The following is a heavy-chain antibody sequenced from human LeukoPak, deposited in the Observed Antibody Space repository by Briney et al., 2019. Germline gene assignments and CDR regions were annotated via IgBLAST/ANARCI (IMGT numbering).Heavy chain of an antibody. D-gene: IGHD3-3*01. CDR3: ARDDPVTIFGVLYGMDV. Sequence: GGSLRLSCAASGFTVSSNYMSWVRQAPGKGLEWVSAIYSGGSTYYADSVKGRFTISRDNSKNTLYLQMNSLRAEDTAVYYCARDDPVTIFGVLYGMDVWGQGTTVTVSS. V-gene: IGHV3-53*01. CDR1: GFTVSSNY. CDR2: IYSGGST. J-gene: IGHJ6*02.